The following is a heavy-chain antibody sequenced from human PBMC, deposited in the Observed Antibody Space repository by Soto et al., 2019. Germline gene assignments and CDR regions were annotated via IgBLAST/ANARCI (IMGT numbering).Heavy chain of an antibody. D-gene: IGHD2-2*01. J-gene: IGHJ4*02. CDR1: GASISSHY. Sequence: QVQLQESGPGLVKRSETLSLTCSDSGASISSHYWSLIRQRPGKGLEWIGYIYYNGNTNYNPSLKSRVTMTVDTSKNQISLKLTTVTAADPAVYYCTSAIKYSEYWGQVTLVTVSS. V-gene: IGHV4-59*11. CDR3: TSAIKYSEY. CDR2: IYYNGNT.